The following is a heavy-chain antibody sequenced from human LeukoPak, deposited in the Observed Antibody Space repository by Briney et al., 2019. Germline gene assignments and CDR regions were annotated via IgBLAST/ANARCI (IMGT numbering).Heavy chain of an antibody. D-gene: IGHD3-22*01. CDR1: GYTFTSYY. Sequence: APVKVSCKASGYTFTSYYMHWVRQAPGQGLEWMGIINPSGGSTSYAQKFQGRVTMTRDTSTSTVYMELSSLRSEDTAVYYCARNYYDSSGYYSGLDYWGQGTLVTVSS. CDR3: ARNYYDSSGYYSGLDY. CDR2: INPSGGST. V-gene: IGHV1-46*01. J-gene: IGHJ4*02.